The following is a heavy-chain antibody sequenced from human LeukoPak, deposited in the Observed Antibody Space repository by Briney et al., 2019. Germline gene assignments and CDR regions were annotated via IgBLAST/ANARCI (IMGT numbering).Heavy chain of an antibody. CDR2: INPDGSTT. J-gene: IGHJ5*02. Sequence: PGGSLRLSCTASGFTFSRYWIHWVSQAPGKGPEWVSRINPDGSTTTYADSVKGRFTISRDNAKNTVYLQMNSLRAEDTALYHCVRVLSGSWDWFDPWGQGTLVTVSS. CDR3: VRVLSGSWDWFDP. CDR1: GFTFSRYW. V-gene: IGHV3-74*01. D-gene: IGHD3-22*01.